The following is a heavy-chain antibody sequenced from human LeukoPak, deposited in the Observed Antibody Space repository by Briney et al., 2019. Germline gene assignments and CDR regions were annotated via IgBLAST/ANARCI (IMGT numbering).Heavy chain of an antibody. CDR2: INPNSGGT. CDR1: RYTFTGYY. J-gene: IGHJ4*02. V-gene: IGHV1-2*02. CDR3: ARDPPPGAVDY. Sequence: PSVKVSCKASRYTFTGYYMHWVRQAPRQGLGWMGWINPNSGGTNYAQKFQGRVTMTRATSISTAYLELSRLRSDDTAVYYCARDPPPGAVDYWGQGNLVTVSP. D-gene: IGHD6-19*01.